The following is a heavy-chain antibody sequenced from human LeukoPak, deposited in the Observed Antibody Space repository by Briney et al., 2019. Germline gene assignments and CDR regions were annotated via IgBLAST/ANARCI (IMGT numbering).Heavy chain of an antibody. CDR1: GYTFPRYD. CDR2: MNPHSGAT. CDR3: ATREKTSPIYNK. V-gene: IGHV1-8*03. D-gene: IGHD2-2*01. J-gene: IGHJ4*02. Sequence: ASVKVSCKGSGYTFPRYDINWVRQATGQGLEWMGWMNPHSGATNYTPRFQGRVTFSGSTSIGTAYMEVCGLSTEDTGVYYCATREKTSPIYNKWGQGTLVTVSS.